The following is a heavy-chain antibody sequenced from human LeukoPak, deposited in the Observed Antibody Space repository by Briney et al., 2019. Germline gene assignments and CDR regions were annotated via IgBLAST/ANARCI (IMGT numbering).Heavy chain of an antibody. CDR1: GYTFISYT. CDR3: ARGYDPLDY. V-gene: IGHV1-3*01. CDR2: INAGNGNT. D-gene: IGHD1-1*01. J-gene: IGHJ4*02. Sequence: ASVKVSCKASGYTFISYTLHWVRQAPGQRLEWMGWINAGNGNTKYSQKFQGRVTFTRDTSASTAYMELSSLRSEDTAMYYCARGYDPLDYWGQGTLVTVSS.